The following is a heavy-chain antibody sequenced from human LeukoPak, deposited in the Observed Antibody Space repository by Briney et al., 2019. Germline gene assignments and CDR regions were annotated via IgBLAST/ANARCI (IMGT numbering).Heavy chain of an antibody. V-gene: IGHV4-59*01. CDR3: ARALYSGTYYGTFDI. Sequence: SETLSLTCTVSGGSISSNFWAWIRQPPGKGLQWIGYIYNSVSTNYNPSLKSRVTISVDTSKKQFSLKVTSVTAADTAVYYCARALYSGTYYGTFDIWGQGTMVTVSS. CDR1: GGSISSNF. J-gene: IGHJ3*02. D-gene: IGHD1-26*01. CDR2: IYNSVST.